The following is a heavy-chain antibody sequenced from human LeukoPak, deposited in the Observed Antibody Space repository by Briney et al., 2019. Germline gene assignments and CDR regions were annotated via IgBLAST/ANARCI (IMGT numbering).Heavy chain of an antibody. D-gene: IGHD4-17*01. CDR2: INKDGSST. CDR3: ARPLYGDFAKYFQR. J-gene: IGHJ1*01. CDR1: GFTLSSHW. V-gene: IGHV3-74*01. Sequence: GGSLRLSCAASGFTLSSHWMHWVRQAPGKGLVWVSHINKDGSSTSYADSVKGRFTISRDNAKNTLYLQMSSLRAEDTALYYCARPLYGDFAKYFQRWGQGTLVTVSS.